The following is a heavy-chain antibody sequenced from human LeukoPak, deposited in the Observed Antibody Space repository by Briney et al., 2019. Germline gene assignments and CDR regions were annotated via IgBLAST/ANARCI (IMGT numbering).Heavy chain of an antibody. Sequence: SETLPLTCTVSGGSISSSSYYWGWIRQPPGKGLEWIGSVYYSGRSYYNPSLKSRVTISVDTSKNQFSLKLSSVTAADTAVYYCARQDITLTSDAFDIWGQGTMVTVSS. V-gene: IGHV4-39*01. D-gene: IGHD3-22*01. J-gene: IGHJ3*02. CDR2: VYYSGRS. CDR3: ARQDITLTSDAFDI. CDR1: GGSISSSSYY.